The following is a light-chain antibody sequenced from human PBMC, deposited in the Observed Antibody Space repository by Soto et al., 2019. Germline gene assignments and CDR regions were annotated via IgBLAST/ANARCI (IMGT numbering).Light chain of an antibody. CDR2: YDS. V-gene: IGLV3-21*04. CDR3: QVWDSSSDHRDV. CDR1: NIGSNS. J-gene: IGLJ2*01. Sequence: SSELTQPPSVSVAPGMTASIPCGGNNIGSNSVHWYQQKPGQAPVLVIYYDSDRPSGIPERFSGSNSGNTATLTISRVEAGDEADYYCQVWDSSSDHRDVFGGGTKLTVL.